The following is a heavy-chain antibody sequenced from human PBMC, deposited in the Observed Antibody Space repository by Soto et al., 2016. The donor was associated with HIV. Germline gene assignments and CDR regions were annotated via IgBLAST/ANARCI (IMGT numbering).Heavy chain of an antibody. CDR1: GYTFSNYD. V-gene: IGHV1-8*03. D-gene: IGHD6-13*01. CDR3: ARDGYSRGPRYFDY. Sequence: QVQLVQSGAEVKKPGASVKVSCKASGYTFSNYDINWVRQATGQGLEWMGWMNPNSGNTGTAQKFQGRVTITRNTSISTAYMELSSLRSEDTAVYYCARDGYSRGPRYFDYWDQGTLVTVSS. CDR2: MNPNSGNT. J-gene: IGHJ4*02.